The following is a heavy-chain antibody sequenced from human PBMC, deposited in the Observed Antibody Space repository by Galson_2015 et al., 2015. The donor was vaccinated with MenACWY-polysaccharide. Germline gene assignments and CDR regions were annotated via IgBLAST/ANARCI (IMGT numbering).Heavy chain of an antibody. V-gene: IGHV3-74*01. CDR2: INADGSAT. J-gene: IGHJ4*02. D-gene: IGHD4-11*01. CDR1: GFSFSTYW. CDR3: ATDPKATTVNKGHFDN. Sequence: SLRLSCAASGFSFSTYWMHWVRHAPGKGLVWVSRINADGSATDYTDSVRGRFTISRDNAKNTLYLEMNSLRAEDTAVYYCATDPKATTVNKGHFDNWGQGTLVTVSS.